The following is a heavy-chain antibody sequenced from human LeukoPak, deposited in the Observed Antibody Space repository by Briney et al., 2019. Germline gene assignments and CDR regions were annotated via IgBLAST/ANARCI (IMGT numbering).Heavy chain of an antibody. D-gene: IGHD6-25*01. CDR2: INHSGST. CDR3: ARCRSGWHSCY. J-gene: IGHJ4*02. V-gene: IGHV4-34*01. Sequence: SETLSLTCAVYGGSFSGYYWSWIRQPPGKGLEWIGEINHSGSTNYNPSLKSRVTISVDTSKNQFSLKLSSVTAADTAVYYCARCRSGWHSCYWGQGTLVTVSS. CDR1: GGSFSGYY.